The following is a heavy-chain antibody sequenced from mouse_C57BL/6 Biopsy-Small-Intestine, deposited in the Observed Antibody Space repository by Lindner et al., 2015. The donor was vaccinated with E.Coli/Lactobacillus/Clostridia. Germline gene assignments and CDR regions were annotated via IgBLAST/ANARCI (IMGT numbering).Heavy chain of an antibody. CDR2: INPSGGST. Sequence: SVKVSCKASGYTFTSYYMHWVRQAPGQGLEWMGIINPSGGSTTYAQKFQGRVTMTRDTSTSTVYMELSSLRSEDTAVYYCARELFYYDSSGYHGYRYYFDYWGQGTLVTVSS. J-gene: IGHJ2*01. CDR3: ARELFYYDSSGYHGYRYYFDY. V-gene: IGHV1-64*01. D-gene: IGHD1-1*01. CDR1: GYTFTSYY.